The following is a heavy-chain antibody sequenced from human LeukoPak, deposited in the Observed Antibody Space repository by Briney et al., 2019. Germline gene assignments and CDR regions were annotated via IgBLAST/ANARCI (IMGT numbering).Heavy chain of an antibody. CDR1: GFTFSRFG. V-gene: IGHV3-48*01. Sequence: GGSLRLSCAASGFTFSRFGMNWVRQAPGKGLEWISSISGTSDTIYYADSVKGRFTISRDNAKNSLFLQMNSLRAEDTAVYSCASPSGLDYWGQGTLVTVSS. CDR2: ISGTSDTI. J-gene: IGHJ4*02. CDR3: ASPSGLDY. D-gene: IGHD3-10*01.